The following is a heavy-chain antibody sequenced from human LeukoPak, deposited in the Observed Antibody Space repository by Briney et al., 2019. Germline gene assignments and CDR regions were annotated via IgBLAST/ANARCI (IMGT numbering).Heavy chain of an antibody. J-gene: IGHJ4*02. Sequence: PSETLSLTCTVSGGSISSSSYYWSWIRQPPGKGLEWIGSIYYSGSTYYNPSLKSRVTISVDTSKNQFSLKLSSVTAADKAVYYCASVGYSNPAAWGQGTLVTVSS. CDR1: GGSISSSSYY. CDR3: ASVGYSNPAA. D-gene: IGHD3-22*01. CDR2: IYYSGST. V-gene: IGHV4-39*01.